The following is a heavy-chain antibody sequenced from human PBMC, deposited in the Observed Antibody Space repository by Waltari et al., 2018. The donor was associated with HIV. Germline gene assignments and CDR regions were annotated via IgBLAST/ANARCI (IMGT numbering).Heavy chain of an antibody. J-gene: IGHJ5*02. CDR3: TTVAVGAAFGGS. D-gene: IGHD1-26*01. CDR1: GFSFSNAW. CDR2: IKSKSDGGTT. Sequence: EVQLVESGGGLVKPGGSLRVSCVGSGFSFSNAWLTWVRKAPGKGLEWVGRIKSKSDGGTTENAAPVKGRFTISRDDSKNTLFLQMNSLKTEDTAVYYCTTVAVGAAFGGSWGQGTLVTVSS. V-gene: IGHV3-15*01.